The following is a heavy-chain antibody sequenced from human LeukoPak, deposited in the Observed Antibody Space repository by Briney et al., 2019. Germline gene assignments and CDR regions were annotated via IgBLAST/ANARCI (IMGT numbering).Heavy chain of an antibody. CDR3: GKDLGHYDFWSGAYNWFDP. V-gene: IGHV3-23*01. Sequence: PGGSLRLSCAASGFTFSSYGMSWVRQAPGKGLEWVSSISKSGDYTEYSDTVKGRFTISRDNSKNTLYLQMNSLRAEDTALYYCGKDLGHYDFWSGAYNWFDPWGQGALVTVSS. CDR2: ISKSGDYT. D-gene: IGHD3-3*01. J-gene: IGHJ5*02. CDR1: GFTFSSYG.